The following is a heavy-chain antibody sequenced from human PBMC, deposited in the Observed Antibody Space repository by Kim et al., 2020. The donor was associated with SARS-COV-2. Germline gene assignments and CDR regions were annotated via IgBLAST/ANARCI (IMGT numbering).Heavy chain of an antibody. CDR1: GFTFSSYS. J-gene: IGHJ4*02. V-gene: IGHV3-21*01. CDR2: ISSSSSYI. CDR3: ARDLSATSHYGGYPQRGYYFDN. D-gene: IGHD4-17*01. Sequence: GGSLRLSCAASGFTFSSYSMNWVRQAPGKGLEWVSSISSSSSYIYYADSVKGRFTISRDNAKNSLYLQMNSLRAEDTAVYYCARDLSATSHYGGYPQRGYYFDNWGQGTLVTVSS.